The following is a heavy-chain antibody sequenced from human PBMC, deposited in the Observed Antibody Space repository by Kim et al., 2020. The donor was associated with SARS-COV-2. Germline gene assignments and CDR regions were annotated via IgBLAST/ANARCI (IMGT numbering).Heavy chain of an antibody. V-gene: IGHV4-39*01. CDR1: GGSISSSSYY. D-gene: IGHD3-3*01. CDR3: ARHYYDFWSGYLGANKNWFDP. J-gene: IGHJ5*02. Sequence: SETLSLTCTVSGGSISSSSYYWGWIRQPPGKGLEWIGSIYYSGSTYYNPSLKSRVTISVDTSKNQFSLKLSSVTAADTAVYYCARHYYDFWSGYLGANKNWFDPWGQGTLVTVSS. CDR2: IYYSGST.